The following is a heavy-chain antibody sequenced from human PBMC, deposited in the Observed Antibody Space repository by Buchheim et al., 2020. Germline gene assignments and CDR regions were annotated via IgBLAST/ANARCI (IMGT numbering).Heavy chain of an antibody. CDR2: ISYDGSNK. Sequence: QVQLVESGGGVVQPGRSLRLSCAASGFTFSSYGMHWVRQAPGKGLEWVAVISYDGSNKYYADSVKGRFTISRDNSKNTLYLQMNSLRAEDMAVYYCAKDLMVRGVEGYYGMDVWGQGTT. V-gene: IGHV3-30*18. CDR1: GFTFSSYG. CDR3: AKDLMVRGVEGYYGMDV. J-gene: IGHJ6*02. D-gene: IGHD3-10*01.